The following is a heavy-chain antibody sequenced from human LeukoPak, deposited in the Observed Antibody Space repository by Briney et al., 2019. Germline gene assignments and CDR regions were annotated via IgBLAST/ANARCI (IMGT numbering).Heavy chain of an antibody. Sequence: GGSLRLSCAASGFTFSSYGMHWVRQAPGKGLEWVAFIRYDGSNKYYADSVKGRFTISRDNSKNTLYLQMNSLRAEDTAVYYCAKDIVVVPAAMSHWGQGILVTVSS. CDR3: AKDIVVVPAAMSH. CDR2: IRYDGSNK. V-gene: IGHV3-30*02. CDR1: GFTFSSYG. D-gene: IGHD2-2*01. J-gene: IGHJ4*02.